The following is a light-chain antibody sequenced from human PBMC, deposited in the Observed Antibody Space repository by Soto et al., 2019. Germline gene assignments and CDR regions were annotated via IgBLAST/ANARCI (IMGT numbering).Light chain of an antibody. J-gene: IGKJ3*01. V-gene: IGKV3-20*01. CDR1: QSVSSSY. Sequence: EIVLTQSPGTLSLSPGERATLSCRASQSVSSSYLAWYQQKPGPAPRLLIYGASSRAAGIPDRFSGSGSGTDFPLTISRLEPEDFAVYYCQQYGSSFTFGPGTKVDIK. CDR2: GAS. CDR3: QQYGSSFT.